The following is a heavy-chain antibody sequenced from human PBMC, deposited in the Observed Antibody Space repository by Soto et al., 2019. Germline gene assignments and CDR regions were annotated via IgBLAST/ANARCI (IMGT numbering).Heavy chain of an antibody. CDR1: GRTFSSYA. V-gene: IGHV1-69*06. CDR3: ARGNGDYVGDRYYFDS. J-gene: IGHJ4*02. D-gene: IGHD4-17*01. Sequence: AVKVPCKASGRTFSSYAISWVRQAPGQGLEWMGGIIPIFGTANYAQKFQGRVTITAAKSTSTAYMELRRLRSEATDVYYCARGNGDYVGDRYYFDSWGQGTLVTVSS. CDR2: IIPIFGTA.